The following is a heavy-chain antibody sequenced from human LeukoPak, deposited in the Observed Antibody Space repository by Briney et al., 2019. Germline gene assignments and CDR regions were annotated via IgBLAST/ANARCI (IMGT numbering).Heavy chain of an antibody. CDR1: GFTFSTYP. CDR2: ISYDGTHV. D-gene: IGHD1-14*01. Sequence: PGRSLRLSCAASGFTFSTYPMHWVRQAPGKGLEWVAVISYDGTHVIYPDSVKGRFTISRDDSKNTLYLQMNTLRPEDTAVYYCARGVEPLAANTLAYWGQGTLVTVSS. CDR3: ARGVEPLAANTLAY. J-gene: IGHJ4*02. V-gene: IGHV3-30*04.